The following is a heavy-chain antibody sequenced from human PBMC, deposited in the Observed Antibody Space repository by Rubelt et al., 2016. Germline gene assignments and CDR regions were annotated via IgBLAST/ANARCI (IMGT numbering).Heavy chain of an antibody. CDR2: ISSSSTTI. V-gene: IGHV3-48*01. J-gene: IGHJ4*02. D-gene: IGHD6-19*01. Sequence: GKGLEWISYISSSSTTIYYADSVKGRFTISRDDSKNTLYLQLNSLRAEDTAVYYCARDTFSYSSGWYHDWGQGTLVTVSS. CDR3: ARDTFSYSSGWYHD.